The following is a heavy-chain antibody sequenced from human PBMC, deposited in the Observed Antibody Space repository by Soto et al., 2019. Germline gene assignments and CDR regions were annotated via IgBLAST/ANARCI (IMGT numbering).Heavy chain of an antibody. CDR1: GFPFIDAW. CDR3: TTEEWALFAY. V-gene: IGHV3-15*01. J-gene: IGHJ4*02. CDR2: IKSKTDGATT. D-gene: IGHD3-3*01. Sequence: PGGALRLSCAASGFPFIDAWMSWGRQAPGKGLEWVGRIKSKTDGATTDYAAPVKGRFTISRDDSKNTLYLQMNSLKTEDTAVYYCTTEEWALFAYWGQGPLVPVSS.